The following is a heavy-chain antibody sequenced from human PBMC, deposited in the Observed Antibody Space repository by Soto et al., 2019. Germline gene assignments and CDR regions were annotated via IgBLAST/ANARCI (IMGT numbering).Heavy chain of an antibody. D-gene: IGHD2-2*01. J-gene: IGHJ6*02. CDR1: GYTFTSYH. V-gene: IGHV1-8*01. Sequence: QVQLVQSGAEVKKPGASVKVSCRASGYTFTSYHINWVRQATGQGLEWMGWMNPDSGNTGYAQKFQGRVTMTRNTSISTAYMELSSLRSEDTAVYYCARWEDIVFVPTARHGVDVWGQGTTVTVSS. CDR3: ARWEDIVFVPTARHGVDV. CDR2: MNPDSGNT.